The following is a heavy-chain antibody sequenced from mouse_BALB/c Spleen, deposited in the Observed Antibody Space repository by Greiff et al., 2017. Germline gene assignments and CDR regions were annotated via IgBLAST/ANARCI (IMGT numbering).Heavy chain of an antibody. J-gene: IGHJ2*01. CDR1: GFPLTSYG. CDR3: DKGDNYRRHYFDY. D-gene: IGHD1-1*01. CDR2: IWRGGST. V-gene: IGHV2-5-1*01. Sequence: VMLQESGPSLVQPSQSLSITCTVSGFPLTSYGVHWVRQSPGKGLEWLGVIWRGGSTDYNAAFMSRLSTTKDNSKSQVFFKMNSLQADDTAIFYCDKGDNYRRHYFDYWGQGTTLTVSS.